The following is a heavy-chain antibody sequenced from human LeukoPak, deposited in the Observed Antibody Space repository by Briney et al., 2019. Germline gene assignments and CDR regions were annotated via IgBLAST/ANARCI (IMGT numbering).Heavy chain of an antibody. CDR1: GYSFNVNY. CDR3: ARGAGSSWFDY. V-gene: IGHV1-2*02. CDR2: MNPNTGVT. J-gene: IGHJ4*02. Sequence: ASVKVSCKASGYSFNVNYMHWVRQAPGQGLEWMGWMNPNTGVTNFAQKFQGRVTMTRDTSIRTAYMELSRLTSGDTAVYYCARGAGSSWFDYWGQGTLVTVSS. D-gene: IGHD6-13*01.